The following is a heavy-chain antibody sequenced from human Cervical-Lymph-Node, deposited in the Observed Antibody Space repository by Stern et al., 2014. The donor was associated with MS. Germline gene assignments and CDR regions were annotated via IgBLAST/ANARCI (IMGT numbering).Heavy chain of an antibody. D-gene: IGHD3-22*01. CDR3: ARLVNFNYFDP. Sequence: MQLVQSGAEVKKPGESVKISCKGSGYTFAFYWIAWVRQMPGQGLEWMGVIYPGDSKTTYSPSFEGQVTFSADESIITAYLHLNSLKASDTAIYYCARLVNFNYFDPWGQGTLVTVSS. J-gene: IGHJ5*02. V-gene: IGHV5-51*01. CDR1: GYTFAFYW. CDR2: IYPGDSKT.